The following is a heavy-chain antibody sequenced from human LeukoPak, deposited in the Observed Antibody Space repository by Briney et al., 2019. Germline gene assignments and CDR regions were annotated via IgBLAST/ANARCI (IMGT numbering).Heavy chain of an antibody. CDR1: GFTVSNNY. CDR2: IFSGGST. V-gene: IGHV3-66*01. D-gene: IGHD3-9*01. J-gene: IGHJ4*02. CDR3: ARDDILTGSYSQDY. Sequence: GGSLRLSCAASGFTVSNNYMSWVRQAPGKGLEWVSVIFSGGSTYYADSVKGRFIISTDNSKNTLYLQMNSLRAEDTAVYYCARDDILTGSYSQDYWGQGTLVTVSS.